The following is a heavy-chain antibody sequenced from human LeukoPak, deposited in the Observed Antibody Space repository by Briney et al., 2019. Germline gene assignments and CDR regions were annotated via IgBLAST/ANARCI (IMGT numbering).Heavy chain of an antibody. V-gene: IGHV4-4*02. CDR3: AREGGPYRPLDY. CDR1: GGSISSTNW. CDR2: FHLSGRT. Sequence: SSGTLSLTCGVSGGSISSTNWWTWVRQPPGEGLEGIGEFHLSGRTNYNPSLEGRVTMSVDMSENHISLKLTSVTAADTAVYYCAREGGPYRPLDYSGQGTLVTVSS. J-gene: IGHJ4*02.